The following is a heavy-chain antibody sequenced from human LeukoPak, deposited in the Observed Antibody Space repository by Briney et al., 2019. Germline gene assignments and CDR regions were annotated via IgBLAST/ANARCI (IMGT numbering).Heavy chain of an antibody. CDR2: ISITGGST. CDR3: ATLSVAAGDWDDDF. CDR1: GFTFSSYA. J-gene: IGHJ4*02. Sequence: PWGSLRLSCVASGFTFSSYAMSWVRQAPGKGLEWVSGISITGGSTYYTDSVKGRFTISRDNSKNTLYLQMNSLRVEDTAVYYCATLSVAAGDWDDDFWGQGTLCSGSS. V-gene: IGHV3-23*01. D-gene: IGHD6-13*01.